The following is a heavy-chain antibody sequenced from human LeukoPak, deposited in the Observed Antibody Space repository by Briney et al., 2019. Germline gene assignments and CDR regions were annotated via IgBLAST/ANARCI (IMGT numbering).Heavy chain of an antibody. CDR3: ARGVSGYYDFWSGYYLRVDNWFDP. V-gene: IGHV4-34*01. D-gene: IGHD3-3*01. Sequence: GSLRLSCGASGFTFSNYWMSWVRQPPGKGLEWIGEINHSGSTNYNPSLKSRVTISVDTSKNQFSLKLSSVTAADTAVYYCARGVSGYYDFWSGYYLRVDNWFDPWGQGTLVTVSS. J-gene: IGHJ5*02. CDR1: GFTFSNYW. CDR2: INHSGST.